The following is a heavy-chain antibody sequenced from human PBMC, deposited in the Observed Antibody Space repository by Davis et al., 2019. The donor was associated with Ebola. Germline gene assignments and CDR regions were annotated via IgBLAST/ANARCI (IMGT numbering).Heavy chain of an antibody. J-gene: IGHJ4*02. V-gene: IGHV4-31*03. CDR3: ARVAMAVAGLDS. CDR2: IYYSGST. D-gene: IGHD6-19*01. Sequence: PSETLSLTCSVSGGSIRGGTYYWSWIRQLPGKGLEWIGNIYYSGSTYYHPSLKSRVSISVDTSKNQFSLNLSSVTDADTAVYYCARVAMAVAGLDSCGQGTRVTVSS. CDR1: GGSIRGGTYY.